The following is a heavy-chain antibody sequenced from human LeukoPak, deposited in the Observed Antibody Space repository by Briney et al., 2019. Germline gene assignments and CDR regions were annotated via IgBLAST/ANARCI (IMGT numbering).Heavy chain of an antibody. CDR2: IKQDGSEK. V-gene: IGHV3-7*01. Sequence: GGSLRLSCAASGFSFSTYWMSWVRQVPGKGLEHLANIKQDGSEKYHVASVGGRFTISRDNAKSSLYLQMNSLRVEDTAVYYCATTVAGSSHHWGQGTLVTVSS. J-gene: IGHJ1*01. D-gene: IGHD6-19*01. CDR1: GFSFSTYW. CDR3: ATTVAGSSHH.